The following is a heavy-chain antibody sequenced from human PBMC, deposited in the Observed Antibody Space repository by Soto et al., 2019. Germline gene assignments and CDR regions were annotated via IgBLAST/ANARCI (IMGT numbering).Heavy chain of an antibody. CDR2: IDPSDSQT. V-gene: IGHV5-10-1*01. D-gene: IGHD3-22*01. J-gene: IGHJ4*02. CDR3: ARQIYDSDTGPNFQYYFDS. Sequence: GESLKVYCKGSGYWFAGYWITWVRQKPGKGLEWMGRIDPSDSQTYYSPSFRGHVTISVTRSITTVFLQWSSLRASDTAMYYCARQIYDSDTGPNFQYYFDSWGQGTPVTVSS. CDR1: GYWFAGYW.